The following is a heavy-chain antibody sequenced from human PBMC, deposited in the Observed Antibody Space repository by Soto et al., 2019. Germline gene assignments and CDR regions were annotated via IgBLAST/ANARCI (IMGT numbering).Heavy chain of an antibody. J-gene: IGHJ1*01. D-gene: IGHD5-12*01. CDR2: IYYSGST. V-gene: IGHV4-59*01. CDR1: GGSISSYY. Sequence: QVQLQESGPGLVKPSETLSLTCTVSGGSISSYYWSWIRQPPGKGLEWIGYIYYSGSTNYNPSLKSRVTISVDTSKNQFSLKLSSVTAADTAVYYCARGERWLQLAEYFQHWGQGTLVTVSS. CDR3: ARGERWLQLAEYFQH.